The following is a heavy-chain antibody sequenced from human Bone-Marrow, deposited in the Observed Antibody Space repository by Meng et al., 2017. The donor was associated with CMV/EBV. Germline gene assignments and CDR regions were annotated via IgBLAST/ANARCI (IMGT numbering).Heavy chain of an antibody. CDR3: ARDSVAYSSGWPPTAVFDY. D-gene: IGHD6-19*01. V-gene: IGHV3-48*04. J-gene: IGHJ4*02. Sequence: GGSLRLSCAASGFTFSSYWMSWVRQAPGKGLEWVSYISSSGSTIYYADSVKGRFTISRDNAKNSLYLQMNSLRAEDTAVYYCARDSVAYSSGWPPTAVFDYWGQGPLVTFYS. CDR1: GFTFSSYW. CDR2: ISSSGSTI.